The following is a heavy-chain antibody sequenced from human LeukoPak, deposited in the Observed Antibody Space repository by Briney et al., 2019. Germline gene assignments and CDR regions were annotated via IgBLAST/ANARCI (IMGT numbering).Heavy chain of an antibody. Sequence: GASVKVSCKASGYTFTSYGISWVRQAPGQGLEWMGWISAYNGNTNYAQKLQGRVTMTTDTSTSTAYMELRSLRSDDTAVYYCAREAPYYDILTGYSKDAFDIRGQGTMVTVSS. CDR3: AREAPYYDILTGYSKDAFDI. CDR2: ISAYNGNT. V-gene: IGHV1-18*01. D-gene: IGHD3-9*01. CDR1: GYTFTSYG. J-gene: IGHJ3*02.